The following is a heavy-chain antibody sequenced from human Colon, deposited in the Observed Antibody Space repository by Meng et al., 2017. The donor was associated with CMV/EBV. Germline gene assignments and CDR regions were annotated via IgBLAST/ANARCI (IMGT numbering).Heavy chain of an antibody. CDR2: IKSKADGGTP. Sequence: GESLKISCAASGFTFNNAWMSWVRQAPGKGLEWLGRIKSKADGGTPDYAAPVKGRFTISRDDSKSTVYLQMNSLNTEDTAVYYCATRSGGNPYYYYSMDVWGRGATVTVSS. V-gene: IGHV3-15*01. J-gene: IGHJ6*02. CDR1: GFTFNNAW. CDR3: ATRSGGNPYYYYSMDV. D-gene: IGHD3-16*01.